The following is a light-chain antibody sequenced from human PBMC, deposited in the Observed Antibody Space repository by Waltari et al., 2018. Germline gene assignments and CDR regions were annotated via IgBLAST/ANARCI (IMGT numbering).Light chain of an antibody. Sequence: DLQLTQSPSFLSASVGDRVTITCRASQDLNTYLAWYQLRPGNAPKLLFFLASELQSGVPSRFSGSGSGTEFTLTISGLQPDDFATYYCQQLNFYPLTFGGGTRVEIK. J-gene: IGKJ4*01. CDR1: QDLNTY. CDR2: LAS. V-gene: IGKV1-9*01. CDR3: QQLNFYPLT.